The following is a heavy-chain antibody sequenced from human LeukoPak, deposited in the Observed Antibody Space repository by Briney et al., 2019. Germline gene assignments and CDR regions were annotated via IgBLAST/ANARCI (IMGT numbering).Heavy chain of an antibody. CDR2: ISSSSGSTI. Sequence: GGALRHSCAASLFTFSDYYMTSVRQAPPRGLERVSFISSSSGSTIYYADSVKGRFTISRDNAKNSLYLQMDSLRVEDTAVYYCARASYSSNWYYFDYWGQGTLVTVSS. J-gene: IGHJ4*02. CDR3: ARASYSSNWYYFDY. V-gene: IGHV3-11*04. CDR1: LFTFSDYY. D-gene: IGHD4-11*01.